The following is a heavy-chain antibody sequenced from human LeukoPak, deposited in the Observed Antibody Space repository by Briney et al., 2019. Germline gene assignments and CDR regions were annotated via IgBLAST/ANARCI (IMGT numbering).Heavy chain of an antibody. CDR2: ISTSGNTI. Sequence: GGSLRLSRAASGFTFSSYSMNWVRQAPGKGLEWVSYISTSGNTIDYADSVKGRFTISRDNAKNSLYLQMNSLRAEDTAVYYCARCRGYSYGYEDYWGQGTLVTVSS. CDR1: GFTFSSYS. J-gene: IGHJ4*02. CDR3: ARCRGYSYGYEDY. D-gene: IGHD5-18*01. V-gene: IGHV3-48*04.